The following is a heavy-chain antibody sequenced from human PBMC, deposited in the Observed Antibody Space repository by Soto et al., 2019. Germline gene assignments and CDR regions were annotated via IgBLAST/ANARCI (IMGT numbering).Heavy chain of an antibody. CDR1: GGTFSGYA. V-gene: IGHV1-69*13. D-gene: IGHD5-18*01. CDR3: AREKSQAEHVDTAMAYYYYYGMDV. J-gene: IGHJ6*02. CDR2: IIPIFGTA. Sequence: SVKVSCKASGGTFSGYAISWVRQAPGQGLGWMGGIIPIFGTANYAQKFQGRVTITADESTSTAYMELSSLRSEDTAVYYCAREKSQAEHVDTAMAYYYYYGMDVWGQGTTVTVSS.